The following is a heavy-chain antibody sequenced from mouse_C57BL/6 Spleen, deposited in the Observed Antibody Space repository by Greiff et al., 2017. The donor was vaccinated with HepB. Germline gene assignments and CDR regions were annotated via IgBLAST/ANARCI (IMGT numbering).Heavy chain of an antibody. V-gene: IGHV5-4*01. CDR2: ISDGGSYT. D-gene: IGHD2-5*01. Sequence: EVQLVESGGGLVKPGGSLKLSCAASGFTFSSYAMSWVRQTPEKRLEWVATISDGGSYTYYPDNVKGRFTISRDNAKNNLYLQMSHLKSEDTAMYYCARAPSYYSNIDYWGQGTTLTVSS. J-gene: IGHJ2*01. CDR3: ARAPSYYSNIDY. CDR1: GFTFSSYA.